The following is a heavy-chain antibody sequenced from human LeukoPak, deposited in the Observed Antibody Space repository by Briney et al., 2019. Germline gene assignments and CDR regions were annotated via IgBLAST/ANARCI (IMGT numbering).Heavy chain of an antibody. CDR1: GGYISSSNYY. J-gene: IGHJ5*02. V-gene: IGHV4-39*07. Sequence: SETLSLTCTVSGGYISSSNYYWGWIRQPPGKGLEWIGEINHSGSTNYNPSLKSRVTISVDTSKNQFSLKLSSVTAADTAVYYCAREGLAMVRGVLPKEAWGWFDPWGQGTLVTVSS. CDR3: AREGLAMVRGVLPKEAWGWFDP. CDR2: INHSGST. D-gene: IGHD3-10*01.